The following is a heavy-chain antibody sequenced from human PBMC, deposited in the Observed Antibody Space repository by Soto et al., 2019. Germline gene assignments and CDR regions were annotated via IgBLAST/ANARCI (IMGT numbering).Heavy chain of an antibody. CDR3: AKDTSSGGSPLDY. CDR1: GFTFNNYG. J-gene: IGHJ4*02. Sequence: GGSLRLSCAASGFTFNNYGMYWVRQAPGKGLEWVAFISHDGSSEYYADSVKGRFTISRDNSKNTLYLQMNSLRAEDTAVYYCAKDTSSGGSPLDYWGQGTLVTVSS. CDR2: ISHDGSSE. V-gene: IGHV3-30*18. D-gene: IGHD2-15*01.